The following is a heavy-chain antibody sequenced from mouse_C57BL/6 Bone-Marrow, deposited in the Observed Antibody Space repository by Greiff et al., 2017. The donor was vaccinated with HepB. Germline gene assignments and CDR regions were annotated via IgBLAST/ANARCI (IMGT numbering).Heavy chain of an antibody. CDR1: GYSITSGYD. V-gene: IGHV3-1*01. J-gene: IGHJ1*03. D-gene: IGHD2-3*01. Sequence: EVMLVESGPGMVKPSQSLSLTCTVTGYSITSGYDWHWIRHFPGNKLEWMGYISYSGSTNYNPSLKSRISITHDTSKNHFFLKLNSVTTEDTATYYCARGAYDGYYDWYFDVWGTGTTVTVSS. CDR2: ISYSGST. CDR3: ARGAYDGYYDWYFDV.